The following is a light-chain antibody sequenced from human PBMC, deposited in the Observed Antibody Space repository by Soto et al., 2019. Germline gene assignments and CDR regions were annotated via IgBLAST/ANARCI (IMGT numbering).Light chain of an antibody. CDR2: EAA. CDR3: QQYETSPVT. CDR1: QSVRNNY. Sequence: EVLLTQSPGTLSLSPGETVTLSCRASQSVRNNYLSWYQQRPDQPPSLLMYEAATRASGLPTMFSGSVSGTVFPLTIRRLEPEDFAHYFCQQYETSPVTFGGGTKVEI. V-gene: IGKV3-20*01. J-gene: IGKJ4*01.